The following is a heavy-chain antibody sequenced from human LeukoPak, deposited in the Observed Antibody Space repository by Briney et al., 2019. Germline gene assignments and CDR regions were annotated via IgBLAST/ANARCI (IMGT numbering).Heavy chain of an antibody. CDR2: INPNSGGT. CDR1: GYTFTGYY. D-gene: IGHD6-13*01. CDR3: ARTGAAGTLSFDY. Sequence: GASVKVSCTASGYTFTGYYMHWVRQAPGQGLEWMGWINPNSGGTNYAQKFQGRVTMTRDTSISTAYMELSRLRSDDTAVYYCARTGAAGTLSFDYWGQGTLVTVSS. J-gene: IGHJ4*02. V-gene: IGHV1-2*02.